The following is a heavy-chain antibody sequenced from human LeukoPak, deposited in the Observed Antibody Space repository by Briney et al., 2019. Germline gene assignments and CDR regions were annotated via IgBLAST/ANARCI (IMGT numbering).Heavy chain of an antibody. D-gene: IGHD2-15*01. V-gene: IGHV3-74*01. J-gene: IGHJ4*02. CDR1: GFAFSTNW. CDR3: ARAAAVSAIPSD. Sequence: GGPLRSPVAAPGFAFSTNWRPWFGQAPGKGRFWVSRINSDGSITSYADSVKGRFTISRDNAKNTLYLQMNSLRAEDTGVYYCARAAAVSAIPSDWGQGTLVIISS. CDR2: INSDGSIT.